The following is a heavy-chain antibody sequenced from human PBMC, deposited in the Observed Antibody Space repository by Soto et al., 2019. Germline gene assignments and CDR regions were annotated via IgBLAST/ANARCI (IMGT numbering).Heavy chain of an antibody. CDR3: AKEQAVSGTSHFDY. CDR2: IDPSDSYT. Sequence: PGESLKISCKGSGYSFTNYWINWMRQMPGKGLEWMGRIDPSDSYTNYSPSFQGHVTISVDNSISTAYLQWSSLKASDTAMYYCAKEQAVSGTSHFDYWGQGTLVTVSS. V-gene: IGHV5-10-1*01. D-gene: IGHD6-19*01. J-gene: IGHJ4*02. CDR1: GYSFTNYW.